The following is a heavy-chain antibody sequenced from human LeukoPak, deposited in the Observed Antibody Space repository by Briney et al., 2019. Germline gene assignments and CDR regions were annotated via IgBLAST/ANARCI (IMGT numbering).Heavy chain of an antibody. Sequence: GGCLRLSCAASGFTFSSYAMSWVRQAPGKWLEWLSYISNSGTTVFYADSVKGRFTVSRDNAKRSLYLQIESLRDDDTAVYHCALGTINKDYYFGMDVWGQGTTVTVSS. CDR3: ALGTINKDYYFGMDV. CDR1: GFTFSSYA. D-gene: IGHD2-8*01. V-gene: IGHV3-48*02. CDR2: ISNSGTTV. J-gene: IGHJ6*02.